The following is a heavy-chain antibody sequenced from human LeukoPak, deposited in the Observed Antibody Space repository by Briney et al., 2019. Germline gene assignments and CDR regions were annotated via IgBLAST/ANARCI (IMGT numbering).Heavy chain of an antibody. CDR2: ISSSSSYI. J-gene: IGHJ4*02. CDR3: AEAGSIRFDY. Sequence: GGSLRLSCAASGFTFSSYSMNWVRQAPGKGLEWVSSISSSSSYIYYADSVKGRFTISRDNSKNTLYLQMNSLRAEDTAVYYCAEAGSIRFDYWGQGTLVTVSS. V-gene: IGHV3-21*04. D-gene: IGHD1-26*01. CDR1: GFTFSSYS.